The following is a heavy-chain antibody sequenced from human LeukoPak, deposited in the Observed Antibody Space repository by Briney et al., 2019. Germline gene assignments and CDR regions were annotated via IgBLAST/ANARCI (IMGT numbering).Heavy chain of an antibody. D-gene: IGHD1-26*01. V-gene: IGHV3-30*18. CDR1: GFAYSGSS. CDR3: AKGGEGGSHRYFEY. Sequence: GGSLRLSCTASGFAYSGSSMHWVRQAPGKGLVWVTFILYDGSHEYYADSVEGRFTSSRDNSKNTLYLQMNSLRPEDTAVYYCAKGGEGGSHRYFEYWGQGTLVTVSS. J-gene: IGHJ4*02. CDR2: ILYDGSHE.